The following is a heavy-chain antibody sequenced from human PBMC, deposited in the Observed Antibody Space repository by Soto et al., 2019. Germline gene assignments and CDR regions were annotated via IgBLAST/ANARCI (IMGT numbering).Heavy chain of an antibody. D-gene: IGHD3-10*01. V-gene: IGHV4-61*01. Sequence: PSETLSVTCTVSGDSVTSFRDYWSWIRQPPGKGLEWIGDIYYSGSADYNNSLGSRVTIQIDTSPNQFSLKMTSLTAADTAVHHCARGVGCGYYYYNMDLWGQVNTVT. CDR1: GDSVTSFRDY. J-gene: IGHJ6*02. CDR2: IYYSGSA. CDR3: ARGVGCGYYYYNMDL.